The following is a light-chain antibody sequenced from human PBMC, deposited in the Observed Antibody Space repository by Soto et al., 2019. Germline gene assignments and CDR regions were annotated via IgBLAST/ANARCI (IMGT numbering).Light chain of an antibody. CDR1: QSISSW. J-gene: IGKJ2*01. CDR3: QQYNSYPT. V-gene: IGKV1-5*01. Sequence: DIQMTQSPSTLSASVGDRVTITCRASQSISSWLAWYQQKPGKAPKLLIHDASSLESGVPSRFTGCGSGTEFALTIRRLPPDDCASYNRQQYNSYPTLGQGTKLAMK. CDR2: DAS.